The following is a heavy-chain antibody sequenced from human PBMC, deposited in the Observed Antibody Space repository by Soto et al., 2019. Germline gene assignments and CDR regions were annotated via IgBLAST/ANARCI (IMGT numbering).Heavy chain of an antibody. CDR2: IYYGGSA. D-gene: IGHD3-10*01. CDR1: GGSFSPNY. J-gene: IGHJ4*02. CDR3: ARGLFSGDAYSGGWYYFDY. V-gene: IGHV4-59*12. Sequence: SETLSLTCTVSGGSFSPNYWSWIRQPPGKGLEWVGYIYYGGSANYNPSLRSRVTISVGTPSNQFSLELTSVTAADTAMYYCARGLFSGDAYSGGWYYFDYWGQGTLVTVSS.